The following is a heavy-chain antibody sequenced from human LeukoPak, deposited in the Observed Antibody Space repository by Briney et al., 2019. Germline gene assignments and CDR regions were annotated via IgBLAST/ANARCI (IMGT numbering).Heavy chain of an antibody. V-gene: IGHV4-30-4*01. CDR3: ARRPWGGYYRHYYYYYYGMDV. CDR2: IYYSGST. CDR1: GGSISSGDYY. D-gene: IGHD3-3*01. Sequence: PSETLSLTCTVSGGSISSGDYYWSWIRQPPGKGLEWIGYIYYSGSTYYNPSLKSRVTISVDTSKNQFSLKLSSVTAADTAVYYCARRPWGGYYRHYYYYYYGMDVWGQGTTVTVSS. J-gene: IGHJ6*02.